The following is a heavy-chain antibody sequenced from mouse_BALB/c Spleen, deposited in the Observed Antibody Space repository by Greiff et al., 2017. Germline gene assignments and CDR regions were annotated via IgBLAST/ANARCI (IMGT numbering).Heavy chain of an antibody. CDR2: ISSGGST. Sequence: EVKLVESGGGLVKPGGSLKLSCAASGFTFSSYAMSCVRQTPEKRLEWVASISSGGSTYYPDSVKGRFTISRDNARNILYLQMSSLRSEDTAMYYCASRWFPFDYWGQGTTLTVSS. J-gene: IGHJ2*01. V-gene: IGHV5-6-5*01. CDR3: ASRWFPFDY. CDR1: GFTFSSYA. D-gene: IGHD2-3*01.